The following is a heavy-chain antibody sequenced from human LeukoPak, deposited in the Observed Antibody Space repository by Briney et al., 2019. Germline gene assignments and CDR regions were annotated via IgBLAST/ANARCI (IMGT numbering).Heavy chain of an antibody. Sequence: PGRSLRLSCAASGFTFSSYGMHWVRQAPGKGLEWVSSISSSGMYIYYADAVKGRFTISRDNAKNTLYLQMNSLRAEDTAVYYCAKVGTYYYDSSGYPDAFDIWGQGTMVTVSS. D-gene: IGHD3-22*01. V-gene: IGHV3-21*04. CDR2: ISSSGMYI. CDR3: AKVGTYYYDSSGYPDAFDI. J-gene: IGHJ3*02. CDR1: GFTFSSYG.